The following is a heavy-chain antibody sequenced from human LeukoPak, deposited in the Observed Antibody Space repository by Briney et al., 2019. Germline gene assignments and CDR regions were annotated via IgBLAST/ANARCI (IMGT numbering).Heavy chain of an antibody. Sequence: PGRSLRLSCAASGFTFSSYGMHWVRQAPGKGLEWVAVIWYDGSNKYYADSVKGRFTISRDNSKNTLYLQMNSLRAEDTAVYYCARDYPGSYYYYGMDVWGQGTTVTVSS. CDR1: GFTFSSYG. CDR3: ARDYPGSYYYYGMDV. V-gene: IGHV3-33*01. J-gene: IGHJ6*02. CDR2: IWYDGSNK.